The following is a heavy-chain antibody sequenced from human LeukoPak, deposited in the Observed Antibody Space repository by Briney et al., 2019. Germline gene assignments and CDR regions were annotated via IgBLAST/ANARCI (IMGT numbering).Heavy chain of an antibody. CDR1: GDSVSSKSAA. CDR3: ARIATKDGRDY. V-gene: IGHV6-1*01. CDR2: TYYRSKWFN. D-gene: IGHD5-12*01. Sequence: SQTLSLTCAISGDSVSSKSAAWNWIRQFPSRGLEWLGRTYYRSKWFNKYAVSEKSRISIKPDTAKNQFSLQLNSVTPDDTAVYYCARIATKDGRDYWGQGILVTVSS. J-gene: IGHJ4*02.